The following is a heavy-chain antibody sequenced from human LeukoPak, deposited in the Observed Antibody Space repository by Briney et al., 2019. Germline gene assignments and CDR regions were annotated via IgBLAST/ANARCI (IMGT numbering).Heavy chain of an antibody. J-gene: IGHJ4*02. D-gene: IGHD1-26*01. Sequence: GGSLRLSCAASGFTFSSYWMTWVRQAPGKGLEWVANIKEDGSEKYYTDSMKGRFTISRDNAKNSLYLQMNSLRAEDAAVYYCARIVGTTPQFDFWGQGTLVTVPS. CDR3: ARIVGTTPQFDF. CDR2: IKEDGSEK. CDR1: GFTFSSYW. V-gene: IGHV3-7*01.